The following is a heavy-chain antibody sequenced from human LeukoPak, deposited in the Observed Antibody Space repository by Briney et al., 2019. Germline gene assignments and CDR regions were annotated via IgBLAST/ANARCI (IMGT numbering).Heavy chain of an antibody. CDR1: GFTFSSYA. J-gene: IGHJ4*02. V-gene: IGHV3-23*01. CDR3: AKDTAYYYGSGSFYFDY. D-gene: IGHD3-10*01. Sequence: SGGSLRLSCAASGFTFSSYAMSWVRQAPGKGLEWVSAISGSGGSTHYADSVKGRFTISRDNSKNTLYLQMNSLRAEDTAVYYCAKDTAYYYGSGSFYFDYWGQGTLVTVSS. CDR2: ISGSGGST.